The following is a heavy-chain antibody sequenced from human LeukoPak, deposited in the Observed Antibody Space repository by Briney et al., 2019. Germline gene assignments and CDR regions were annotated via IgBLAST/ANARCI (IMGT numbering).Heavy chain of an antibody. J-gene: IGHJ3*02. Sequence: SETLSLTCTVSGYSISSSYYWSWIRQPAGKGLEWIGRIYTSGSTNYNPSLKSRVTMSVDTSKNQFSLKLSSVTAADTAVYYCVRDRPRGYYDSSGYLDAFDMWGQGTMVTVSS. D-gene: IGHD3-22*01. V-gene: IGHV4-4*07. CDR1: GYSISSSYY. CDR2: IYTSGST. CDR3: VRDRPRGYYDSSGYLDAFDM.